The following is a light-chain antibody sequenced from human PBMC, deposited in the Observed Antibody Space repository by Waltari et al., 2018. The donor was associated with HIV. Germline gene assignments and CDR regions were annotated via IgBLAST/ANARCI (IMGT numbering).Light chain of an antibody. CDR3: CSYAGSYV. Sequence: QSALTQPRSVSGSPGQSVTISCTGTSSDVGGYNYVSWYQHHPGKAPKLMIYDVTTRASGVPDRFSGSKSGNTASLTISGLQAEDEADYYCCSYAGSYVFGGGTKVIVL. CDR1: SSDVGGYNY. J-gene: IGLJ1*01. V-gene: IGLV2-11*01. CDR2: DVT.